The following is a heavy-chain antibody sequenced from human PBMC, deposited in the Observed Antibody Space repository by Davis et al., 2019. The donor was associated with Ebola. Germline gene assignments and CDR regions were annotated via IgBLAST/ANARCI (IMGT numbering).Heavy chain of an antibody. CDR1: GYSISSGYY. D-gene: IGHD3-22*01. CDR2: IYHSGST. J-gene: IGHJ4*02. CDR3: ARDLGDSSGYYYFDY. Sequence: GSLRLSCTVSGYSISSGYYWGWIRQPPGKGLEWIGSIYHSGSTYYNPSLKSRVTISVDTSKNQFSLKLSSVTAADTAVYYCARDLGDSSGYYYFDYWGQGTLVTVSS. V-gene: IGHV4-38-2*02.